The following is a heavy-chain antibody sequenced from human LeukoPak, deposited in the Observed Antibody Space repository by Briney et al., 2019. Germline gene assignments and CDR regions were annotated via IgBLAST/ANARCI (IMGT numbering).Heavy chain of an antibody. CDR1: GFTFGSYA. D-gene: IGHD2-2*03. Sequence: GSLRLSCAASGFTFGSYAMHWVRQAPGKGLEWVAVISYDGSNKYYADSVKGRFTISRDNSKNALYLQMNSLRAEDTAVYYCASGYCSSTSCYPYYYGMDVWGKGTTVTVSS. CDR2: ISYDGSNK. J-gene: IGHJ6*04. V-gene: IGHV3-30*04. CDR3: ASGYCSSTSCYPYYYGMDV.